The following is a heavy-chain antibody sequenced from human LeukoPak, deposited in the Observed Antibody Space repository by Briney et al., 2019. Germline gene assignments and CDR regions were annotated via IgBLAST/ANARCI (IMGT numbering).Heavy chain of an antibody. J-gene: IGHJ4*02. V-gene: IGHV3-21*01. Sequence: GGSLRLSCAASGFTFSSYSMNWVRQAPGKGLEWVSSISSSSRYIYYADSVKGRFSISRDNAKNSLYLQMNSLRAEDTAVYYCARVGFGNTPHPIDYWGQGTLVTVSS. D-gene: IGHD4-23*01. CDR2: ISSSSRYI. CDR3: ARVGFGNTPHPIDY. CDR1: GFTFSSYS.